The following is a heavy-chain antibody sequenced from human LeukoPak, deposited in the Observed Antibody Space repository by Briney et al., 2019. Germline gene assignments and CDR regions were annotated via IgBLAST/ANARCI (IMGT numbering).Heavy chain of an antibody. CDR1: GFTFSSHD. CDR3: VRDMTARIWHAFDC. J-gene: IGHJ4*02. D-gene: IGHD2-21*02. Sequence: GGSLRLSCAASGFTFSSHDMDWGRQAPGKGLEWISHITTSSDDTHDADSVKGRFIISRDNVKDSLFLQMNGLRAEDTAVYYCVRDMTARIWHAFDCWGRGTLVTVSS. V-gene: IGHV3-48*03. CDR2: ITTSSDDT.